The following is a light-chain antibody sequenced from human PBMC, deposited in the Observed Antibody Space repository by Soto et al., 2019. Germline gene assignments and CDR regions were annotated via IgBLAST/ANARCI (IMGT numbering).Light chain of an antibody. V-gene: IGKV3-15*01. Sequence: EIVRTQSPATLSVSPGERYTLSCMASQSVSSNLAWYQQKPGQAPRLLIYGASTRATGITARFSGSGSGTEFTLTISSLQSEDFAVYYCQQYNNWPRTFGSGTQVEIK. CDR2: GAS. CDR3: QQYNNWPRT. CDR1: QSVSSN. J-gene: IGKJ4*02.